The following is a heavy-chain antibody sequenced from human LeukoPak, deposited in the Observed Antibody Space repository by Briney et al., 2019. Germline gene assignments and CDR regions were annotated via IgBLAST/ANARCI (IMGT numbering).Heavy chain of an antibody. D-gene: IGHD3-10*01. Sequence: PSETLSLTCTVSGGSISSGSYYWSWIRQPAGKGLEWIGRAHTSGSTNYNPSLKSRVIISVDTSKNQFSLKLSSVTAADTAVYYCARDYLKWFGEIPRAIDYWGQGALVTVSS. V-gene: IGHV4-61*02. J-gene: IGHJ4*02. CDR3: ARDYLKWFGEIPRAIDY. CDR2: AHTSGST. CDR1: GGSISSGSYY.